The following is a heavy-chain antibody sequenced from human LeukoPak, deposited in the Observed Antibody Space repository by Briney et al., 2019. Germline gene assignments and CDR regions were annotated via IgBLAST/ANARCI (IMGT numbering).Heavy chain of an antibody. CDR1: GGSINNYY. Sequence: SETLSLTCTVSGGSINNYYWNWIRQPPGRGLEWIGSLFYTGNTNYNPSLKSRVTISLDTSKNQVSLKLSSVTAADTAVYYCARGSSPFDYWGQGTLVTVSS. J-gene: IGHJ4*02. CDR3: ARGSSPFDY. V-gene: IGHV4-59*08. CDR2: LFYTGNT.